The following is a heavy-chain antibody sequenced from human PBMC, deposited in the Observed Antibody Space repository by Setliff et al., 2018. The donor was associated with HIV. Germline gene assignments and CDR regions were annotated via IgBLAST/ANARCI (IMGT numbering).Heavy chain of an antibody. V-gene: IGHV1-69*13. J-gene: IGHJ6*04. Sequence: GASVKVSCKASGGTFSSYAISWVRQAPGQGLEWMGGNIPVIGTANYAQKFQGRVTITADESTSTAYMELNSLTSEDTAVYYCARGRHSGTYEAFDIWGKGTTVTVSS. CDR1: GGTFSSYA. CDR2: NIPVIGTA. D-gene: IGHD1-26*01. CDR3: ARGRHSGTYEAFDI.